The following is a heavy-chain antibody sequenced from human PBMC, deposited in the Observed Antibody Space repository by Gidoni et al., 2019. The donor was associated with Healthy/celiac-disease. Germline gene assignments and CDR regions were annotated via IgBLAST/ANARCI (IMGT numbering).Heavy chain of an antibody. CDR2: IYTSGST. Sequence: QVQLQESVPGLVKPSQTLSLTCTVSGCSISSGSYYWSWIRQPAGTGLEWIGRIYTSGSTNYNPSLKSRVTISVETSKNQFSLKLSSVTAADTAVYYCAKTKIFGFGHDYWGQGTLVTVSS. CDR3: AKTKIFGFGHDY. CDR1: GCSISSGSYY. J-gene: IGHJ4*02. V-gene: IGHV4-61*02. D-gene: IGHD3-3*01.